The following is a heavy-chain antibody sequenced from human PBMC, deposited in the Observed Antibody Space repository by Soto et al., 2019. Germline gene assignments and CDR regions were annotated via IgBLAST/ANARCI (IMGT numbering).Heavy chain of an antibody. V-gene: IGHV1-2*04. CDR3: ARAFDFWSGYHYYFDY. D-gene: IGHD3-3*01. J-gene: IGHJ4*02. CDR2: INPNSGGT. CDR1: GYTFTGYY. Sequence: ASVKVSCKASGYTFTGYYMHWVRQAPGQGLEWMGWINPNSGGTNYAQKFQGWVTMTRDTSIRTAYMEMRRLRSEDKAVYYCARAFDFWSGYHYYFDYWCQGILVTVS.